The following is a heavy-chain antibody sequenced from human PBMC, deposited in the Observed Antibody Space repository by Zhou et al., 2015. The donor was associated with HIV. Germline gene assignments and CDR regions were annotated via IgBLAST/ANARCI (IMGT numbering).Heavy chain of an antibody. J-gene: IGHJ6*02. V-gene: IGHV1-69*12. CDR3: ARGDRAVPAAIGGFFAMDV. CDR1: GGTFSSYA. CDR2: IIPIFGTA. D-gene: IGHD2-2*02. Sequence: QVQLVQSGAEVKKPGSSVKVSCKASGGTFSSYAISWVRQAPGQGLEWMGGIIPIFGTANYAQKFQGRVTITADESTSTAYMELSRLRYEDTAVYFCARGDRAVPAAIGGFFAMDVWGQGDHGHRLL.